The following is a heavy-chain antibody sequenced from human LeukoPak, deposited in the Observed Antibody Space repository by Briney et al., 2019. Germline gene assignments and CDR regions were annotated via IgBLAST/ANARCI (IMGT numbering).Heavy chain of an antibody. D-gene: IGHD1-26*01. CDR2: INHSGST. J-gene: IGHJ5*02. Sequence: SETLSLTCAVYGGSFSGYYWSWIRQPPGKGLEWIGEINHSGSTNYNPSLKSRVTISVDTSKNQFSLKLSSVTAADTAVYYCARQWELETNRFDPWGQGTLVTVSS. V-gene: IGHV4-34*01. CDR3: ARQWELETNRFDP. CDR1: GGSFSGYY.